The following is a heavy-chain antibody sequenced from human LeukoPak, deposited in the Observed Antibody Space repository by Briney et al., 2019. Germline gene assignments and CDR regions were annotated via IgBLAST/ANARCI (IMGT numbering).Heavy chain of an antibody. CDR1: GFTFSSYS. V-gene: IGHV3-21*01. CDR3: ARALMLRANSYYFDY. J-gene: IGHJ4*02. D-gene: IGHD1-7*01. CDR2: ISSSRSYI. Sequence: PGGSLRLSCAASGFTFSSYSMNWVRQAPGKGLEWVSSISSSRSYIYYADSVKGRFTISRDNAKNSLYLQMNSLRAEDTAVYYCARALMLRANSYYFDYWGQGTLVTVSS.